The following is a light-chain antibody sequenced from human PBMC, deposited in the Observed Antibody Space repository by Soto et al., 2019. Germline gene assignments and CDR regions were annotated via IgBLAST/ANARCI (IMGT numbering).Light chain of an antibody. V-gene: IGKV3-11*01. CDR3: QQRSNWPRLT. CDR2: DAS. J-gene: IGKJ4*01. CDR1: QRVSSY. Sequence: EIVLTQSPATLSLSPGERATLSCRASQRVSSYLAWYQQKPGQAPRLLIYDASTRPTGIPARFSGSGSGTDFTLTISRLEREDFAGYYCQQRSNWPRLTFGGGTEVEIK.